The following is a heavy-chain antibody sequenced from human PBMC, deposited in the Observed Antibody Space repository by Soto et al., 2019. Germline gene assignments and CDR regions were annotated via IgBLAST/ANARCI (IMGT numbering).Heavy chain of an antibody. CDR1: GYPFATYG. J-gene: IGHJ5*02. CDR2: ISAYNGDT. D-gene: IGHD3-10*01. CDR3: ARDWRTPYYGWGSHYPDH. Sequence: QVQLVPSGGEVKKPGASVTVSCRASGYPFATYGLNWVRQAPGQGPEWMGWISAYNGDTNYAQKFQGRVTLTTDTSTSTAYMELRSLRSDDTAVYYCARDWRTPYYGWGSHYPDHWGQGTLVTVSS. V-gene: IGHV1-18*01.